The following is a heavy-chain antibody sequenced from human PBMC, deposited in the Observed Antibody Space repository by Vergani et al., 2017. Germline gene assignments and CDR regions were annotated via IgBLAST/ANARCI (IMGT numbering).Heavy chain of an antibody. Sequence: EVQMVESGGGLVKPGGSLRLSCVASGFTFSSYSMNWVRQAPGKGLEWVSSISSSSSYIYYADSVKGRFTISRDNAKNSLYLQMNSLRAEDTAVYYCAGSSGWYLDYFDYWGQGTLVTVSS. V-gene: IGHV3-21*01. J-gene: IGHJ4*02. CDR2: ISSSSSYI. CDR1: GFTFSSYS. CDR3: AGSSGWYLDYFDY. D-gene: IGHD6-19*01.